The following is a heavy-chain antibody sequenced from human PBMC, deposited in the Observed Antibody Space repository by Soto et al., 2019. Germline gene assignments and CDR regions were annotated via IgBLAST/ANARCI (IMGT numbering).Heavy chain of an antibody. J-gene: IGHJ4*03. V-gene: IGHV5-51*01. Sequence: RGEYLNISCKCSGYKFSSYCIALVREMPGKGLEYIGIICPGDSDTTYSPSFQGQLTISADKAISTANLQWSSLKASDTAMYYYARGECYRYLLAAYFPYAFDFWGQGTLVTVSS. CDR1: GYKFSSYC. D-gene: IGHD3-9*01. CDR3: ARGECYRYLLAAYFPYAFDF. CDR2: ICPGDSDT.